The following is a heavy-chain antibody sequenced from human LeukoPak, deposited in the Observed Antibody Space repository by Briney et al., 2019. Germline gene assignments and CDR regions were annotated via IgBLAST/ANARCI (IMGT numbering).Heavy chain of an antibody. CDR2: IIGSNTNT. J-gene: IGHJ6*02. Sequence: GGSLRLSCAASGFTFSSYAMSWIRQAPGKGLEWVSAIIGSNTNTYYADSVKGRFTISRDNAKNSLYLQMNSLRAEDTAVYYCGRSMDVWGQGTTVTVSS. CDR1: GFTFSSYA. V-gene: IGHV3-23*01. CDR3: GRSMDV.